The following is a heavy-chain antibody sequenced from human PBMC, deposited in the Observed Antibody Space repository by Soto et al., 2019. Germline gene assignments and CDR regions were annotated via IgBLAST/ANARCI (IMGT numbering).Heavy chain of an antibody. Sequence: QVHLVESGGGVVQPGGSLRLSCAASGFNFRGFTMHWVRQAPDKGLEWLSVISYAGDYKNYADSVRGRISISRDNSKNTLVLQMNRLRPDDTAVYFCAREPWGYSGSAKHFDYWGQGSLVIVSS. D-gene: IGHD6-25*01. CDR3: AREPWGYSGSAKHFDY. CDR2: ISYAGDYK. J-gene: IGHJ4*02. CDR1: GFNFRGFT. V-gene: IGHV3-30-3*01.